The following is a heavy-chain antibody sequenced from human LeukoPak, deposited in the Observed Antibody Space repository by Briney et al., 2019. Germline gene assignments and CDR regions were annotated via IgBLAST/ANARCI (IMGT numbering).Heavy chain of an antibody. J-gene: IGHJ4*02. CDR1: GYTFNNYH. Sequence: ASVKVSCKASGYTFNNYHFSWVRQAPGQGLEWMGWINTYNGNTDYVQNLQGRVTMTTDTSTNTVYMELRGLTSDDAAVYYCARDGSRGNWPYYFDYWGQGTPITVSS. D-gene: IGHD1-1*01. CDR3: ARDGSRGNWPYYFDY. CDR2: INTYNGNT. V-gene: IGHV1-18*01.